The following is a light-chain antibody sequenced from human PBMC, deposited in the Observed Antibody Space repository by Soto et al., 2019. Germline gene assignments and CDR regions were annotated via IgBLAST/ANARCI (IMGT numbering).Light chain of an antibody. CDR2: DVS. J-gene: IGLJ3*02. Sequence: QSALTQPASVSGSPGQSITISCTGTSSDVGGYNYVSWYQQHPGKPPKLMIYDVSNRPSGVSNRFSGSKSGNTASLTISGLQAEDEAHYYCSSYTSSNTLVFGGGTQLTVL. V-gene: IGLV2-14*01. CDR1: SSDVGGYNY. CDR3: SSYTSSNTLV.